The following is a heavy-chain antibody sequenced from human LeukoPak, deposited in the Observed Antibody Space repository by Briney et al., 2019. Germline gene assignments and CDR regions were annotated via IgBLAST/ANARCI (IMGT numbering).Heavy chain of an antibody. Sequence: ASVKASCKASGYTFTGYYMHWVRQAPGQGLEWMGWINPNSGGTNYAQKFQGRVTMTRDTSISTAYMELSRLRSDDTAVYYCARDVVGADYYYYMDVWGKGTTVTISS. D-gene: IGHD1-26*01. CDR3: ARDVVGADYYYYMDV. V-gene: IGHV1-2*02. J-gene: IGHJ6*03. CDR1: GYTFTGYY. CDR2: INPNSGGT.